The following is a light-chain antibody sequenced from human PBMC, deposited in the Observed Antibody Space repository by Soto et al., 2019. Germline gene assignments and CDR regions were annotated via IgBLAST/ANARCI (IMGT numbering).Light chain of an antibody. Sequence: AIRMTQSPSSLSASAGDRVAIACRASQDVGRYLAWYQQKPGQAPKLLIYGAFTLQSGVPSRLSGGGSGTDFTLTISCLQSEDFATYYCQHYKNYPWTFGQGTKVEIK. CDR1: QDVGRY. CDR2: GAF. V-gene: IGKV1-8*01. J-gene: IGKJ1*01. CDR3: QHYKNYPWT.